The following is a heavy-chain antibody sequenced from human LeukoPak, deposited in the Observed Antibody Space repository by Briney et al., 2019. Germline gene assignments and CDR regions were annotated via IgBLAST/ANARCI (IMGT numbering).Heavy chain of an antibody. CDR1: GFTFSSYE. CDR2: ISSTSSTI. V-gene: IGHV3-48*01. D-gene: IGHD4-17*01. Sequence: GGSLRLSCAASGFTFSSYEMNWVRQAPGKGLEWVSYISSTSSTIYYADSVKGRFTISRDTAKNSLYLQMNSLRAEDTAVYSCARGDYGDYWNYYYMDVWGKGTTVTVSS. CDR3: ARGDYGDYWNYYYMDV. J-gene: IGHJ6*03.